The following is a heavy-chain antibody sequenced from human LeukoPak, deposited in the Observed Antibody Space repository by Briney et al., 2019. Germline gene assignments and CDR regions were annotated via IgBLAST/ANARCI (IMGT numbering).Heavy chain of an antibody. CDR3: ATYRQVLLPFES. J-gene: IGHJ4*02. V-gene: IGHV3-23*01. CDR2: ISGSGGST. D-gene: IGHD2-8*02. Sequence: PGGSLRLSCAASGFTFSSYWMRWVRQAPGKGLEWVSAISGSGGSTYYADSVRGRFTISRDNSKSTLSLQMNSLRAEDTAIYYCATYRQVLLPFESWGQGTLVTVSS. CDR1: GFTFSSYW.